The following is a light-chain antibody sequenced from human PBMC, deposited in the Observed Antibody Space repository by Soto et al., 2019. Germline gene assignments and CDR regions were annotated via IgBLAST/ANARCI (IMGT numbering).Light chain of an antibody. CDR3: QQQNSGSPLT. CDR2: KAS. Sequence: DIQRAQSPITQSPSLGARGTITCRASQTISIWVAWYQQKPRKAPKLLIFKASTLKSGVPSRFSGSGSGTEFTITISSLLPDDFATYYYQQQNSGSPLTFGRGTKVDI. V-gene: IGKV1-5*03. CDR1: QTISIW. J-gene: IGKJ4*01.